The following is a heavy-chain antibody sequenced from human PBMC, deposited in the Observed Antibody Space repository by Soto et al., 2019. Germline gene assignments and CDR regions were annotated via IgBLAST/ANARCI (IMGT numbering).Heavy chain of an antibody. CDR1: GYSFTSYW. J-gene: IGHJ6*02. D-gene: IGHD6-13*01. Sequence: PGESLKISCKGSGYSFTSYWIGWVRQMPGKGLGWMGIIYPGDSDTRYSPSFQGQVTISADKSISTAYLQWSSLKASDTAMYYCARTSAAGKNYNGMDVWGQGTTVTVSS. CDR3: ARTSAAGKNYNGMDV. CDR2: IYPGDSDT. V-gene: IGHV5-51*01.